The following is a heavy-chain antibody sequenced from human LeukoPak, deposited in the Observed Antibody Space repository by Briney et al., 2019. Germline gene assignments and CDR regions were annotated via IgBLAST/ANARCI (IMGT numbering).Heavy chain of an antibody. V-gene: IGHV3-49*04. CDR1: GFTFGDYA. J-gene: IGHJ4*02. CDR3: TRDLLYYYDSSRYPFDY. CDR2: IRSKAYGGTT. Sequence: PGGSLRLSCTASGFTFGDYAMSWVRQAPGKGLEWVGFIRSKAYGGTTEYAASVKGRFTISRDDSKSIAYLQMNSLKTEDTAVYYCTRDLLYYYDSSRYPFDYWGQGTLVTVSS. D-gene: IGHD3-22*01.